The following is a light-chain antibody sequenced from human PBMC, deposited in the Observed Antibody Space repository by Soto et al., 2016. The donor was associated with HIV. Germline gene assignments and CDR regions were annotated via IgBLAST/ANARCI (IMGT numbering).Light chain of an antibody. CDR3: QQYDSFPWT. V-gene: IGKV1-39*01. J-gene: IGKJ1*01. CDR2: AAS. Sequence: GDRVTITCRASRNVGRYVNWFQQKPGKAPKFLISAASTLEGGVPSRFSGSGSGTDFTLTISNVQPEDFATYYCQQYDSFPWTFGQGTKVEV. CDR1: RNVGRY.